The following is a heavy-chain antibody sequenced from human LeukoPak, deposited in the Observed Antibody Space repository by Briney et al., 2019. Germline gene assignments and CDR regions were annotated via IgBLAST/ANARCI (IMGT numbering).Heavy chain of an antibody. J-gene: IGHJ5*02. CDR2: INPNSGGT. Sequence: ASVNVSCKASGYTFTGYYMHWVRQAPGQGLEWMGWINPNSGGTNYAQKFQGWVTMTRDTSISTAYMELSRLRSDDTAVYYCARDGHYYDSSGYYENWFDPWGQGTLVTVSS. D-gene: IGHD3-22*01. V-gene: IGHV1-2*04. CDR1: GYTFTGYY. CDR3: ARDGHYYDSSGYYENWFDP.